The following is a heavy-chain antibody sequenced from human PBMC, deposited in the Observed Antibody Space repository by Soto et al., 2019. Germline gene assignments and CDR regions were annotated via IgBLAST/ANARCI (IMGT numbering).Heavy chain of an antibody. CDR2: ISNRGDT. CDR1: GFIVSDTY. CDR3: AREPRYCHGGSSITGDAYDI. Sequence: EVQLVASGGGLVQPGGSLRLSCTASGFIVSDTYVNWVRQAPGKGLEWVSVISNRGDTHYADSVRGRFSLSRDISDNTLHLQMNNLRVEDTAVYYCAREPRYCHGGSSITGDAYDIWGQGTMFTVSS. V-gene: IGHV3-66*01. J-gene: IGHJ3*02. D-gene: IGHD2-15*01.